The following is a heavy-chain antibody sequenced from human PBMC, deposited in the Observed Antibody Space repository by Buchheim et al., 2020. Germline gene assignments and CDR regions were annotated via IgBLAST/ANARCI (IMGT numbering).Heavy chain of an antibody. Sequence: EVQLLESGGALVQPGGSLRLSCAASGFTFSSNSMSWVRQAPGKGLDWVSAITSDGVDTFYAESVKGRFTISRDNSKNMLYLQMNSLRAEDTAVYYCAEDRDSYSSTWTDYWGQGTL. J-gene: IGHJ4*03. V-gene: IGHV3-23*01. CDR3: AEDRDSYSSTWTDY. CDR1: GFTFSSNS. D-gene: IGHD6-13*01. CDR2: ITSDGVDT.